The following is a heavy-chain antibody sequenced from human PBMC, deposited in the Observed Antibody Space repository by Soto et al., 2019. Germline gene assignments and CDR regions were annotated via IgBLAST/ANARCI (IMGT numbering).Heavy chain of an antibody. CDR2: ISAYNGNT. V-gene: IGHV1-18*01. CDR3: ARSDCSGGSCYSYYFDY. D-gene: IGHD2-15*01. Sequence: QVQLVQSGAEVKKPGASVKVSCKASGYTFTSYGISWVRQAPGQGLEWMGWISAYNGNTNYAQKLQGRVTMTTDTSXSXXDMELRSLRSDDTAVYYCARSDCSGGSCYSYYFDYWGQGTLVTVSS. J-gene: IGHJ4*02. CDR1: GYTFTSYG.